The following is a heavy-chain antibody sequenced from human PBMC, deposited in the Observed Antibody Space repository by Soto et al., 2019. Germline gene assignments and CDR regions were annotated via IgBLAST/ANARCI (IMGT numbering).Heavy chain of an antibody. CDR3: AKDSPRFLDYYDSSGSDTGY. V-gene: IGHV3-23*01. Sequence: PGGSLRLSCAASGFTFSSYAMSWVRQAPGKGLEWVSAISGSGGSTYYADSVKGRFTISRDNSKNTLYLQMNSLRAEDTAVYYCAKDSPRFLDYYDSSGSDTGYWGQGTLVTVSS. D-gene: IGHD3-22*01. CDR1: GFTFSSYA. CDR2: ISGSGGST. J-gene: IGHJ4*02.